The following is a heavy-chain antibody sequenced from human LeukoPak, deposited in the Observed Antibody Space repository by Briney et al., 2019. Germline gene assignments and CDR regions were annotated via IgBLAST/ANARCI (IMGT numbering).Heavy chain of an antibody. CDR3: ARDSGGSYPLLDH. CDR2: IYYSGST. V-gene: IGHV4-59*01. J-gene: IGHJ4*02. D-gene: IGHD1-26*01. Sequence: GSLRLSCAASGFTFSSYAMSWVRQAPGKGLEWIGYIYYSGSTNYNPSLKSRVTISVDTSNNQFFLKLSSVTAADTAVYYCARDSGGSYPLLDHWGQGTLVTVSS. CDR1: GFTFSSYA.